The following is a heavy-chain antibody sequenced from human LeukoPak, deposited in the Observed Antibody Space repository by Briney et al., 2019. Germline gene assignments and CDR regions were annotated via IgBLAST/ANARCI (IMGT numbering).Heavy chain of an antibody. J-gene: IGHJ5*02. CDR2: ISSSSYI. D-gene: IGHD2-2*01. CDR3: ARGGDIVVVPDPRFDP. Sequence: PGGSLRLSCAASGFTFSSYSMNWVRQAPGKGLEWVSSISSSSYIYYADSVKGRFTISRDNAKNSLYLQMNSLRAEDTAVYYCARGGDIVVVPDPRFDPWGQGTLVTVSS. V-gene: IGHV3-21*01. CDR1: GFTFSSYS.